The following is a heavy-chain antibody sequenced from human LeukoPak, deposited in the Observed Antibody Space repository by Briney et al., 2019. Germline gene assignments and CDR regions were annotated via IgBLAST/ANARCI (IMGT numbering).Heavy chain of an antibody. CDR2: IWYDGSNK. CDR3: ARDDPLAAPFDP. D-gene: IGHD2-15*01. V-gene: IGHV3-33*01. J-gene: IGHJ5*02. CDR1: GGTFSSYA. Sequence: SCKASGGTFSSYAISWVRQAPGKGLEWMAVIWYDGSNKYYADSVKGRFTISRDNSKNTLYLQMNSLRAGDTAVYYCARDDPLAAPFDPWGQGTLVTVSS.